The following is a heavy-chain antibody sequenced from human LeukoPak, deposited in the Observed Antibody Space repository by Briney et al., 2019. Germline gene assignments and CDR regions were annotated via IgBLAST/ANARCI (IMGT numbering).Heavy chain of an antibody. CDR2: IKQDGSEK. J-gene: IGHJ3*02. V-gene: IGHV3-7*01. CDR3: ARDGTHNDSSGYDDAFDI. Sequence: PGGSLRLSCAASGFTFSSYWMSWVRQAPGKGLEWVANIKQDGSEKYYVDSVKGRFTISRDNAKNSLYLQMNSLRAEDTAVYYCARDGTHNDSSGYDDAFDIWGQGTMVTVSS. D-gene: IGHD3-22*01. CDR1: GFTFSSYW.